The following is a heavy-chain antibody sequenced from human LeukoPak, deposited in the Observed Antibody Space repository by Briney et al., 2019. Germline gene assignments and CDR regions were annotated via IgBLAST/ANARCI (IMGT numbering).Heavy chain of an antibody. Sequence: GASVKVSCKASGYTFTGYYMHWVRQAPGQGLEWMGWINPNSGGTNYAQKFQGRVTMTRNTSISTAYMELSSLRSEDTAVYYCAREGYYDSSALWDYWGQGTLVTVSS. CDR1: GYTFTGYY. CDR2: INPNSGGT. V-gene: IGHV1-2*02. D-gene: IGHD3-22*01. J-gene: IGHJ4*02. CDR3: AREGYYDSSALWDY.